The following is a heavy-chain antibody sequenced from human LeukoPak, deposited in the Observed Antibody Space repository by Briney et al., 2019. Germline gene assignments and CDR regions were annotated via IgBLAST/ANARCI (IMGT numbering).Heavy chain of an antibody. D-gene: IGHD3-16*01. CDR2: IKEDRSEK. V-gene: IGHV3-7*01. CDR1: GFTFSNYW. J-gene: IGHJ4*02. CDR3: ARDLMGGYYFDY. Sequence: PGGSLRLSCAASGFTFSNYWMSWVRQAPGKGLEWVANIKEDRSEKNYVDSVKGRFTISRDNAKNSLYLQMNSLRAEDTAVYYCARDLMGGYYFDYWGQGTLVTVSS.